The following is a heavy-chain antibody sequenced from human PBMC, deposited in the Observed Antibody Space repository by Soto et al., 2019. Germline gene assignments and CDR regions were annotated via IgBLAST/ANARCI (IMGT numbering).Heavy chain of an antibody. CDR2: ISYDGSNK. J-gene: IGHJ3*02. CDR1: GFTFSSYA. CDR3: ARDPPLTLGYYDSSGFGGAFDI. V-gene: IGHV3-30-3*01. Sequence: GGSLRLSCAASGFTFSSYAMHWVRQAPGKGLEWVAVISYDGSNKYYADSVKGRFTISRDNSKNTLYLQMNSLRAEDTAVYYCARDPPLTLGYYDSSGFGGAFDIWGQGTMVTVSS. D-gene: IGHD3-22*01.